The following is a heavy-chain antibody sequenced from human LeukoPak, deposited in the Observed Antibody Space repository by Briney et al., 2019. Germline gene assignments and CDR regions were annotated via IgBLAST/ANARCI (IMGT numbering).Heavy chain of an antibody. CDR2: LSGSGGST. V-gene: IGHV3-23*01. CDR1: GFTFSNYA. Sequence: GGSLRLSCAASGFTFSNYAMSWVRQAPGKGLEWVSALSGSGGSTYYADSVKGRFTISRDKSKNTLYLQMNSLRAEDTAVYYCAKDSPYYYDSTGYSFYFDSWGQGTLVTVSS. CDR3: AKDSPYYYDSTGYSFYFDS. J-gene: IGHJ4*02. D-gene: IGHD3-22*01.